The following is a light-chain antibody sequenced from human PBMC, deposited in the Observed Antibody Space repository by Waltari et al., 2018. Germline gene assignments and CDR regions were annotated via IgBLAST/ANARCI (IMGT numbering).Light chain of an antibody. CDR2: EAS. CDR3: QQYNNWPPLT. V-gene: IGKV3-15*01. Sequence: EILMTQSPGTLSVSTGERATLSCRASQSVSSDLAWYQQKPGQAPRLLIYEASTRATGIPDRFSGRGSVTEFTLTISSLQPEDFGLYYCQQYNNWPPLTFGGGTKVEIK. J-gene: IGKJ4*01. CDR1: QSVSSD.